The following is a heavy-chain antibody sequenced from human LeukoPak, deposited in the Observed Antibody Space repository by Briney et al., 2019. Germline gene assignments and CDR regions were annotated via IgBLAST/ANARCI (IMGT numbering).Heavy chain of an antibody. J-gene: IGHJ6*02. CDR3: ARDYSREYGDYGADYYYYGMDV. CDR1: GFTFGSYW. CDR2: LKQDGSEK. D-gene: IGHD4-17*01. Sequence: PGGSLTLSCAASGFTFGSYWMSWVRQAPGKGLEWVANLKQDGSEKYFVDSVKGRFTISRDNAKNSLYLQMSSLRVEDSAVYYCARDYSREYGDYGADYYYYGMDVWGQGTTVTVSS. V-gene: IGHV3-7*01.